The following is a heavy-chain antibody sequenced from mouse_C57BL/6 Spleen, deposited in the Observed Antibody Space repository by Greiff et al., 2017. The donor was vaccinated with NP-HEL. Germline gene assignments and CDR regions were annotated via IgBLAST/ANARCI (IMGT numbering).Heavy chain of an antibody. Sequence: QVQLQQSGPELVKPGASVKISCKASGYAFSSSWMNWVKQRPGKGLEWIGRIYPGDGDTNYNGKFKGKATLTADKSSSTAYMQLSSLTSEDSAVYFCARSGYYGNLYAMDYWGQGTSVTVSS. CDR3: ARSGYYGNLYAMDY. CDR2: IYPGDGDT. CDR1: GYAFSSSW. V-gene: IGHV1-82*01. J-gene: IGHJ4*01. D-gene: IGHD2-1*01.